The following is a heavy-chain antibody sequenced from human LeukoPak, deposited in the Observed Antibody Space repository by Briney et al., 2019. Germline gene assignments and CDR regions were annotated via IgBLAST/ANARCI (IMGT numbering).Heavy chain of an antibody. CDR2: IYHSGST. CDR1: GGSISSGGYS. V-gene: IGHV4-30-2*01. Sequence: SETLSLTCAVSGGSISSGGYSWSWIRQPPGKGLEWIGYIYHSGSTYYNPSLKSRVTMSVDRSKNQFSLKLSSVTAADTAVYYCARSAGPNGELLDYWGQGTLVTVSS. J-gene: IGHJ4*02. D-gene: IGHD3-10*01. CDR3: ARSAGPNGELLDY.